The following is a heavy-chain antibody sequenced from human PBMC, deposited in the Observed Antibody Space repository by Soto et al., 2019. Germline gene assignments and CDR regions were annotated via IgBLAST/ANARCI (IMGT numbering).Heavy chain of an antibody. J-gene: IGHJ1*01. D-gene: IGHD3-22*01. V-gene: IGHV1-69*12. CDR3: ARLYYYDSSGYYGGEYFQH. CDR1: GGTFSSYA. CDR2: IIPIFGTA. Sequence: QVQLVQSGAEVKKPGSSVKVSCKASGGTFSSYAISWVRQAPGQGLEWMGGIIPIFGTANYAQKFQGRVTITADESTSTAYMERSSLRSEDTAVYYCARLYYYDSSGYYGGEYFQHWGQGTLVTVSS.